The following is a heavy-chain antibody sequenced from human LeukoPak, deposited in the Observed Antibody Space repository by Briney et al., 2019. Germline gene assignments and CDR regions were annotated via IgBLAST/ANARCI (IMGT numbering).Heavy chain of an antibody. CDR2: INHSGST. Sequence: SETLSLTCAVYGGSFSGYYWSWIRQPPGKGLEWIGEINHSGSTNYNPSLRSRITISVDTSKNQFSLKLSSVTAADTAVYYCARVNTTVTTTYDYWGQGTLVTVSS. D-gene: IGHD4-17*01. J-gene: IGHJ4*02. CDR3: ARVNTTVTTTYDY. CDR1: GGSFSGYY. V-gene: IGHV4-34*01.